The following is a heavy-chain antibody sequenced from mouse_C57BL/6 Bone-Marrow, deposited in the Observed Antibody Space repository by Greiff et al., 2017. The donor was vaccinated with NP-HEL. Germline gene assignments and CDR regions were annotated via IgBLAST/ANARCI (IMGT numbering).Heavy chain of an antibody. CDR1: GYAFSSYW. CDR3: ARSRMVTTVYYFDY. Sequence: VQLQESGAELVKPGASVKISCKASGYAFSSYWMNWVKQRPGKGLEWIGQIYPGDGDTNYNGKFKGKATLTADKSSSTAYMQLSSLTSEDSAVYFCARSRMVTTVYYFDYWGQGTTLTVSS. D-gene: IGHD2-3*01. V-gene: IGHV1-80*01. CDR2: IYPGDGDT. J-gene: IGHJ2*01.